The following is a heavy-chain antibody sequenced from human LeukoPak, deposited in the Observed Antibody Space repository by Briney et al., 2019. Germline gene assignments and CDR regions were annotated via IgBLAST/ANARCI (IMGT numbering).Heavy chain of an antibody. D-gene: IGHD3-22*01. CDR3: AGAGLIVVVDAFDI. J-gene: IGHJ3*02. Sequence: PSETLSLTCTVSGGSISSYYWSWIRQPPGKGLEWIGNIYYSGSTNYNPSLKSRVTISVDTSKNQFSLKLSSVTAADTAVYYCAGAGLIVVVDAFDIWGQGTMVTVSS. CDR1: GGSISSYY. CDR2: IYYSGST. V-gene: IGHV4-59*08.